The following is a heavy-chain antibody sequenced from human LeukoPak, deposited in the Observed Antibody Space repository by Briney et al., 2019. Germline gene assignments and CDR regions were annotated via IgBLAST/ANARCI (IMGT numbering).Heavy chain of an antibody. CDR3: ARVDIVVVPAAHYYYGMDV. CDR2: INGDGSTT. CDR1: GFSLSDYW. D-gene: IGHD2-2*03. V-gene: IGHV3-74*01. J-gene: IGHJ6*02. Sequence: GGSLRLSCAASGFSLSDYWMHWVRQAPGTGLVWVSRINGDGSTTTYADSVKGRFTISRDNAKNTLYLQMSSLRVEDTAVYYCARVDIVVVPAAHYYYGMDVWGQGTTVTVSS.